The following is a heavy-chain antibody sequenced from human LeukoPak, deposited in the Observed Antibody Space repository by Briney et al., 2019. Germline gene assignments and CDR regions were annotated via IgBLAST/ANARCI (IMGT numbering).Heavy chain of an antibody. V-gene: IGHV3-23*01. CDR2: ISGTGGST. J-gene: IGHJ3*02. CDR3: ARGDSSGYDAFDI. D-gene: IGHD3-22*01. Sequence: AGGSLRLSCAVSRITLSNYGMSWVRQAPGKGLEWVAGISGTGGSTNYADSVKGRFIISRDNPKNTLYLQMNSLRAEDTAVYYCARGDSSGYDAFDIWGQGTMVTVSS. CDR1: RITLSNYG.